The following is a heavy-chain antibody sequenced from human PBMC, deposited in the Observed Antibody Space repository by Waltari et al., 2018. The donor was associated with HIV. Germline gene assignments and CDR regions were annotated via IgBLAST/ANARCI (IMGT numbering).Heavy chain of an antibody. D-gene: IGHD2-2*01. Sequence: EVQLVESGGGLVQPGGSLRLSCAASGFTFSTYSMNWVRQAPGKGLEWISYISHSNSPTYYADSVKGRFTISRDNVKNLLFLQMNSLRAEDTAVYYCARESCTTTSCYVRRFDPWGQGTLVTVSS. V-gene: IGHV3-48*01. CDR3: ARESCTTTSCYVRRFDP. CDR2: ISHSNSPT. J-gene: IGHJ5*02. CDR1: GFTFSTYS.